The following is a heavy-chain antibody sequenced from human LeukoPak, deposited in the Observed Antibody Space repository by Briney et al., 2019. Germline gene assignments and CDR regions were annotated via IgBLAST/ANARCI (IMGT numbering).Heavy chain of an antibody. CDR2: ISSSSSYT. J-gene: IGHJ4*02. Sequence: GGSLRLSCAASGFTFSDYYMSWIRQAPGKGLEWVSRISSSSSYTNYADSVKGRFTISRDNAKNSLYLQMNSLRAEDTAVYYCARDRQYYFDYWGQGTLVTVSS. CDR1: GFTFSDYY. V-gene: IGHV3-11*05. CDR3: ARDRQYYFDY.